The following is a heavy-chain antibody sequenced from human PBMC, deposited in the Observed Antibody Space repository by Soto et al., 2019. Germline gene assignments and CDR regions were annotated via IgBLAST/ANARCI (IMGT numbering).Heavy chain of an antibody. V-gene: IGHV4-34*01. Sequence: PSETLSLTCAVYGESLSAYYWTWIRQPPGKGLEWIGEINQSGSTNYNPSLKSRVTMSADTSKKHFSLKVTSVTAADPAVFYCGRGTVYVPFLFPCLDVWGQGTTVTVSS. J-gene: IGHJ6*02. D-gene: IGHD3-10*02. CDR1: GESLSAYY. CDR3: GRGTVYVPFLFPCLDV. CDR2: INQSGST.